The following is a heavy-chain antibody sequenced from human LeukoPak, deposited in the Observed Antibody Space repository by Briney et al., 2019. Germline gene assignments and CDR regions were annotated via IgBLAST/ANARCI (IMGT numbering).Heavy chain of an antibody. CDR1: GYTFTSYA. Sequence: ASVKVSCKASGYTFTSYAMNWVRQAPGQGLEWMGWINPNSGGTNYAQKFQGRITMTRDTSISTAYMELSRLRSDDTAVYYCASPNSSSWFHDAFDIWGQGTMVTVSS. CDR3: ASPNSSSWFHDAFDI. D-gene: IGHD6-13*01. J-gene: IGHJ3*02. V-gene: IGHV1-2*02. CDR2: INPNSGGT.